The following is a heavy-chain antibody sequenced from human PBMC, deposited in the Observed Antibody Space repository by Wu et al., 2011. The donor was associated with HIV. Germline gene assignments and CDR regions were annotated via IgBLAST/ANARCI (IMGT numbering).Heavy chain of an antibody. V-gene: IGHV1-46*01. J-gene: IGHJ3*02. D-gene: IGHD6-13*01. CDR3: ARDRFAAADALDI. CDR2: INPSGGGT. Sequence: WMGIINPSGGGTSYAQKFQGRVTMTRDTSTSTVYMELSSLRSEDTAVYYCARDRFAAADALDIWGQGTMVTVSS.